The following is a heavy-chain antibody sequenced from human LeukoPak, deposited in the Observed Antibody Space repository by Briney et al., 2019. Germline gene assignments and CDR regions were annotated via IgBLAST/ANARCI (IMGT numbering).Heavy chain of an antibody. CDR3: ARDYYFGSGTYSGFDY. D-gene: IGHD3-10*01. V-gene: IGHV4-59*01. CDR2: IYHSGST. CDR1: GGSLSSYY. Sequence: SETLSLTCTVSGGSLSSYYWTWIRQPPGKGLEWIGYIYHSGSTNYNPSLKSRLTISVDTSKNQFSLRLSSVTAADTAVYYCARDYYFGSGTYSGFDYWGQGTLVTVSS. J-gene: IGHJ4*02.